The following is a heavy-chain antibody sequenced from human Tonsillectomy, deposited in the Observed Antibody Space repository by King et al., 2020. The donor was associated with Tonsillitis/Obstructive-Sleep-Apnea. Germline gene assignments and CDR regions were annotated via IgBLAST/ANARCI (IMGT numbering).Heavy chain of an antibody. V-gene: IGHV4-31*03. CDR1: GGSISSGAYY. D-gene: IGHD2-2*01. J-gene: IGHJ5*02. CDR3: ARGGDIVVVPAAFSPHWFDP. CDR2: IYYRGST. Sequence: VQLQESGPGLVKPSQTLSLTCTVSGGSISSGAYYWSWIRQHPGKGLEWIGYIYYRGSTYYNPSLKSRVTISVDTSKNQFSLKLSSVTAADTAVYYCARGGDIVVVPAAFSPHWFDPWGQGTLVTVSS.